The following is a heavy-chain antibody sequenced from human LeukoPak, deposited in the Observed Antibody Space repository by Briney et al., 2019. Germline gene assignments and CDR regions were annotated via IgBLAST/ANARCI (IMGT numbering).Heavy chain of an antibody. CDR3: ARVAPHLRYFDWLPYYFDY. D-gene: IGHD3-9*01. CDR2: IYYSGST. J-gene: IGHJ4*02. V-gene: IGHV4-31*03. Sequence: TLSLTCTVSGGSISSGGYYWSWIRQHPGKGLEWIGYIYYSGSTYYNPSLKSRVTISVDTSKNQFPLKLSSVTAADTAVYYCARVAPHLRYFDWLPYYFDYWGQGTLVTVSS. CDR1: GGSISSGGYY.